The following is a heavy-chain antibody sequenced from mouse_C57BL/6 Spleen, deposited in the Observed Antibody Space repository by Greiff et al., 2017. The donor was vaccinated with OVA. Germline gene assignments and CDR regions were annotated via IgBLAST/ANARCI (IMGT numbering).Heavy chain of an antibody. V-gene: IGHV1-82*01. J-gene: IGHJ2*01. D-gene: IGHD2-5*01. CDR1: GYAFSSSW. CDR3: GREGGSNAMDY. Sequence: QVQLQQSGPELVKPGASVTISCKASGYAFSSSWKNWVKQRPGKGLEWIGRIYPGDGDTNYNGKFKGKATLTADKSSSTAYMQLSSLTSEDSAVYCGGREGGSNAMDYWGQGTTLTVSS. CDR2: IYPGDGDT.